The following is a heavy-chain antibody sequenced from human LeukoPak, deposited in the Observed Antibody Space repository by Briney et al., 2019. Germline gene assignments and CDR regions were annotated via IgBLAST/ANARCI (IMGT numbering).Heavy chain of an antibody. D-gene: IGHD3-9*01. CDR1: GFTFSRHG. CDR3: ARDALYDILTGPKGFDY. V-gene: IGHV3-30*03. Sequence: PGGSLRLSCASSGFTFSRHGMHWVRQAPGKGLEWVAVIGDTGRARYYADSVTGRFTTSRDNSQNTLYLEMNSLRYEDTALYYCARDALYDILTGPKGFDYWGQGTLVTVSS. CDR2: IGDTGRAR. J-gene: IGHJ4*02.